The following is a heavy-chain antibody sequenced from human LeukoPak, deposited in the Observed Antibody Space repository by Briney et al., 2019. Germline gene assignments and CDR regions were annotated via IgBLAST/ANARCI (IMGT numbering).Heavy chain of an antibody. CDR1: GYTFTGYY. D-gene: IGHD4-17*01. V-gene: IGHV1-2*02. CDR2: INPNSGGA. CDR3: ARDLVHDYGDHTRLNWFDP. J-gene: IGHJ5*02. Sequence: ASVKVSCKASGYTFTGYYMHWVRQAPGQGLEWMGWINPNSGGANYAQKFQGRVTMTRDTSISTAYMELSRLRSDDTAVYYCARDLVHDYGDHTRLNWFDPWGQGTLVTVSS.